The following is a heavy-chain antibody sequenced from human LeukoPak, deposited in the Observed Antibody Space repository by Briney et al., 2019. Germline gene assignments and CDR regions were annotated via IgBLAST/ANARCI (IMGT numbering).Heavy chain of an antibody. J-gene: IGHJ6*03. D-gene: IGHD2-2*01. CDR1: GGSISSGDYY. V-gene: IGHV4-30-4*08. CDR3: ARDLRYCSSTSCHSDYYYYYYMDV. CDR2: IYYSGST. Sequence: SETLSLTCTVSGGSISSGDYYWSWIRQPPGKGLEWIGYIYYSGSTYYDPSLKRRVTISVDSSKNQFSLKLSSVTAADTAVYYCARDLRYCSSTSCHSDYYYYYYMDVWGKGTTVTVSS.